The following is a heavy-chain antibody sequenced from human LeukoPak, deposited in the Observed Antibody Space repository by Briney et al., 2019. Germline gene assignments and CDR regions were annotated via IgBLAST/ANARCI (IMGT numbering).Heavy chain of an antibody. D-gene: IGHD3-3*01. J-gene: IGHJ6*02. CDR2: IIPIFGTA. CDR3: ARAETSYYDSVNDRGFYYYGMDV. V-gene: IGHV1-69*13. Sequence: EASVKVPCKASGGTFSSYAISWVRQAPGQGLEWMGGIIPIFGTANYAQKFQGRVTITADESTSTAYMELSSLRSEDTAVYYCARAETSYYDSVNDRGFYYYGMDVWGQGTTVTVSS. CDR1: GGTFSSYA.